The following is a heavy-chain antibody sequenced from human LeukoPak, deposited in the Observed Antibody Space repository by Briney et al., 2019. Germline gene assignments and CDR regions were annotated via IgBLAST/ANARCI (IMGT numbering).Heavy chain of an antibody. V-gene: IGHV3-23*01. Sequence: ETLSLTCAVSGGSISSSNWWSWVRQAPGKGLEWVSAISGSGGSTYYADSVKGRFTISRDNSKNTLYLQMNTLRAEDTAVYYCAKDVAAAAISDYWGQGTLVTVSS. CDR3: AKDVAAAAISDY. J-gene: IGHJ4*02. D-gene: IGHD6-13*01. CDR1: GGSISSSN. CDR2: ISGSGGST.